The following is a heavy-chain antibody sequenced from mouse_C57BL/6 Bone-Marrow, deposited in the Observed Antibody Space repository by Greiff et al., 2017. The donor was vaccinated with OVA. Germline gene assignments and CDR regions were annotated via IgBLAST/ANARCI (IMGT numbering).Heavy chain of an antibody. J-gene: IGHJ3*01. CDR3: ARVLRVRQLAY. CDR2: ISSGGSYT. D-gene: IGHD1-2*01. V-gene: IGHV5-6*01. Sequence: EVQRVESGGDLVKPGGSLKLSCAASGFTFSSYGMSWVRQTPDQRLAWVATISSGGSYTYYPDSVKGRFTISRDNANNTLYLQMSSLKSEDTAMYYCARVLRVRQLAYWGQGTLVTVSA. CDR1: GFTFSSYG.